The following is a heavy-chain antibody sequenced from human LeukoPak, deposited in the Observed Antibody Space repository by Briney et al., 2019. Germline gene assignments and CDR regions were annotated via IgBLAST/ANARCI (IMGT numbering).Heavy chain of an antibody. V-gene: IGHV4-4*07. CDR2: IYTSGST. CDR1: GGSISSYY. J-gene: IGHJ6*03. Sequence: SETLSLTCTVSGGSISSYYWSWIRQPAGEGLEWIGRIYTSGSTNYNPSLKSRVTMSVDTSKNQFSLKLSSVTAADTAVYYCARSASTLRYSSSWYEYYYYYYYMDVWGKETTVTVSS. D-gene: IGHD6-13*01. CDR3: ARSASTLRYSSSWYEYYYYYYYMDV.